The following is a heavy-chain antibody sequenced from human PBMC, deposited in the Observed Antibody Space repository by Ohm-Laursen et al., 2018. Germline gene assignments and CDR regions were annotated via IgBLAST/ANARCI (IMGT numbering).Heavy chain of an antibody. J-gene: IGHJ4*02. Sequence: SLRLSCAASGFTFSSYGMHWVRQAPGKGLGWVAVISYDGSNKYYADSVKGRFTISRDNSKNTLYLQMNSLRAEDTAVYYCAKGLIAARLTPIDYWGQGTLVTVSS. CDR2: ISYDGSNK. D-gene: IGHD6-6*01. V-gene: IGHV3-30*18. CDR1: GFTFSSYG. CDR3: AKGLIAARLTPIDY.